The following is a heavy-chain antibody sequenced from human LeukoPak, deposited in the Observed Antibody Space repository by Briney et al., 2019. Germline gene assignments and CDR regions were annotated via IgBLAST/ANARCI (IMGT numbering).Heavy chain of an antibody. J-gene: IGHJ4*02. CDR3: AKDGVPYSSGMIAY. CDR2: IRYDGSNK. CDR1: GFTFSTYG. Sequence: GGSLRLSCGASGFTFSTYGMHWVRQAPGKGLEWVVFIRYDGSNKYYADSVKGRFTISRDNSKNTLYLQMSSLRAEDTAVYYCAKDGVPYSSGMIAYWGQGTLVTVSS. V-gene: IGHV3-30*02. D-gene: IGHD3-10*01.